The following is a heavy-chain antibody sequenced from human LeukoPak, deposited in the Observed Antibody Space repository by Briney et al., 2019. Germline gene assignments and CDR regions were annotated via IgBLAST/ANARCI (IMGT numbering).Heavy chain of an antibody. D-gene: IGHD3-10*01. V-gene: IGHV6-1*01. J-gene: IGHJ4*02. Sequence: SQTLSLTCAISGDSVSSNSAAWNWIRLSPSRGLEWLGRTYYRSKWYNDYAVSVKSRITINPDTSKNQFSLQLNSVTPEDTAVYYCARSGQSADGSSGPYWGQGTLVTVSS. CDR2: TYYRSKWYN. CDR1: GDSVSSNSAA. CDR3: ARSGQSADGSSGPY.